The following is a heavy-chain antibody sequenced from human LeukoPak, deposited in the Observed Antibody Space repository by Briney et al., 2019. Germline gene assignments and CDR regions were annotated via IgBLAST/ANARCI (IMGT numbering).Heavy chain of an antibody. J-gene: IGHJ4*02. CDR3: ARRQSRAQFDY. V-gene: IGHV4-34*01. CDR2: INHSGST. Sequence: SETLSLTCAVYGGSFSGYYWSWIRQPPGKGLEWIGEINHSGSTNYNPPPKSRVTISVDTSKNQFSLKLSSVTAADTAVYYCARRQSRAQFDYWGQGTLVTVSS. D-gene: IGHD4-11*01. CDR1: GGSFSGYY.